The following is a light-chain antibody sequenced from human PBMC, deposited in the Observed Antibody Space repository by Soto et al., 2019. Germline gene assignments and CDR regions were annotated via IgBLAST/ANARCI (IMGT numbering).Light chain of an antibody. CDR3: QQYNSYSEA. V-gene: IGKV1-5*03. J-gene: IGKJ1*01. CDR1: QSISGW. Sequence: GDRVTITCRASQSISGWLAWYQQKPGKAPKLLIYKASTLKSGVPSRFSGSGSGTEFTLTIISLQPDDFATYYCQQYNSYSEAFGQGTKLDIK. CDR2: KAS.